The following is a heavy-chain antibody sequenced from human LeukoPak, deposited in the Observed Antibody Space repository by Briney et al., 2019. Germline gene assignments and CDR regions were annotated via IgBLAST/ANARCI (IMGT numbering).Heavy chain of an antibody. D-gene: IGHD3-16*01. V-gene: IGHV4-38-2*02. CDR1: GYSISSGYY. Sequence: KASETLSLTCTVSGYSISSGYYWGWIRQPPGKGLEWIGSIYHSGSTYYNPSLKSRVTISVDTSKNQFSLKLSSVTAADTAVYYCATSMITFGGVTPRGDYWGQGTLVTVSS. CDR3: ATSMITFGGVTPRGDY. CDR2: IYHSGST. J-gene: IGHJ4*02.